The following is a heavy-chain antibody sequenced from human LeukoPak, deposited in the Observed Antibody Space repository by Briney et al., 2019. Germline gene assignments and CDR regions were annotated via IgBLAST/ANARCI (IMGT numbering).Heavy chain of an antibody. Sequence: GGSLRLSCAASGFTFNRNAVSWVRQAPGKGLEWVSTIGGSGDKTFYADSVKGRFTISRDNSKNMVHLQMNSLTGEDTALYYCVRRGDASSGWGDHDFWGQGALVTVSS. V-gene: IGHV3-23*01. D-gene: IGHD6-19*01. J-gene: IGHJ4*02. CDR3: VRRGDASSGWGDHDF. CDR2: IGGSGDKT. CDR1: GFTFNRNA.